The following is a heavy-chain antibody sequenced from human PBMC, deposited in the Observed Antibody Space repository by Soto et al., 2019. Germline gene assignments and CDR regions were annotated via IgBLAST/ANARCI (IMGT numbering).Heavy chain of an antibody. Sequence: QVQLVESGGGVVQPGRSLRLSCAASGFTFSSYGMHWVRQAPGKGLDWVAVIWYDGSNKYYADSVKGRFTISRDNSKNTLYLQMNSLRAEDTAVYYCARGSRHSSSWLDYWGQGTLVTVSS. CDR2: IWYDGSNK. CDR1: GFTFSSYG. J-gene: IGHJ4*02. V-gene: IGHV3-33*01. CDR3: ARGSRHSSSWLDY. D-gene: IGHD6-13*01.